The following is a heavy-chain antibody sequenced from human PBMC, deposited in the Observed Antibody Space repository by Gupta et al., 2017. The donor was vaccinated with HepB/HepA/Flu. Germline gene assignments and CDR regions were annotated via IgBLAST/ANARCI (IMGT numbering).Heavy chain of an antibody. Sequence: QVQLQQWGAGLLKPSETLSLNCAVYGGSFSGYYWSWIRQPPGKGLEWIGEINHSGSTNYNPSLKSRVTISVDTSKNQFSLKLSSVTAADTAVYYCARGKKQWLVQDWFDPWGQGTLVTVSS. J-gene: IGHJ5*02. CDR1: GGSFSGYY. D-gene: IGHD6-19*01. CDR2: INHSGST. CDR3: ARGKKQWLVQDWFDP. V-gene: IGHV4-34*01.